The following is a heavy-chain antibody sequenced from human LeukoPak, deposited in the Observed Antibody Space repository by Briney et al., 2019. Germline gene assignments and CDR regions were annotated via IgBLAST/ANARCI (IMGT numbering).Heavy chain of an antibody. CDR3: ARGGGYGGNGFDY. J-gene: IGHJ4*02. CDR1: GFTFSSYA. D-gene: IGHD4-23*01. CDR2: ISYDGSNK. Sequence: HPGGSLRLSCAASGFTFSSYAMHWVRQAPGKGLEWVAVISYDGSNKYYADSVKGRFTISRDNSKNTLYLQMNSLRAEDTAVYYCARGGGYGGNGFDYWGQGTLVTAAS. V-gene: IGHV3-30-3*01.